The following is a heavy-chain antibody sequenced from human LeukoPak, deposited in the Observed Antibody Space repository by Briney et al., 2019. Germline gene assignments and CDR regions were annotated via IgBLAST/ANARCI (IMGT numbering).Heavy chain of an antibody. Sequence: GGSLRLSCAASGFTFSNYAMSWVRQAPGKGLEWVSAITGSCGNTCYADSAKGRFTISRDNSKNRLYLQMNSLRAEHTPVYYCAKWGDYDVLTGYYVSDYWGQGTLVTVSS. CDR2: ITGSCGNT. J-gene: IGHJ4*02. CDR1: GFTFSNYA. V-gene: IGHV3-23*01. CDR3: AKWGDYDVLTGYYVSDY. D-gene: IGHD3-9*01.